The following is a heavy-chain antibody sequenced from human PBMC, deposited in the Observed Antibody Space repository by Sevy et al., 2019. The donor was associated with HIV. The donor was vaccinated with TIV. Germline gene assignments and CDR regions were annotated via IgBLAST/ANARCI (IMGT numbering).Heavy chain of an antibody. CDR3: ARDLRLRGYSYGSFDH. D-gene: IGHD5-18*01. Sequence: SETLSLTCNVSGDSISSYFWSWFRQPPGKGLEWIGYIYYSGTIDYNPSLRSRVTISVDTSKKHFSMKLTSVTAADTAVYYCARDLRLRGYSYGSFDHWGQGTLVTVSS. V-gene: IGHV4-59*01. CDR1: GDSISSYF. CDR2: IYYSGTI. J-gene: IGHJ4*02.